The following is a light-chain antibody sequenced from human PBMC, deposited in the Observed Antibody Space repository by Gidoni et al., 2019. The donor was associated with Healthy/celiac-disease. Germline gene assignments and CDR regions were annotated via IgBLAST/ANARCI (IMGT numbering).Light chain of an antibody. Sequence: QSALTQPASVSGSPGQSITISCTGTSIDVGGYNYVSWYQQHPGKAPKLIIYDVSNRPSGVSNRFSGSKSGNTASLTISGLQAEDEADYYCSSYTSSFVVFGGGTKLTVL. CDR3: SSYTSSFVV. J-gene: IGLJ2*01. CDR1: SIDVGGYNY. V-gene: IGLV2-14*01. CDR2: DVS.